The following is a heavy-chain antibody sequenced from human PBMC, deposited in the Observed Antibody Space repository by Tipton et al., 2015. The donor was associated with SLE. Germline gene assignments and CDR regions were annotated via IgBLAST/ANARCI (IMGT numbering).Heavy chain of an antibody. J-gene: IGHJ4*02. V-gene: IGHV3-9*01. CDR3: AKGIRFLEWFRFDS. CDR2: ISWNSEKI. CDR1: GFTFDDYA. Sequence: SLRLSCAASGFTFDDYAMHWVWQAPGKGLEWVSGISWNSEKIAYADSVKGRFTISRDNAKNSLFLQMNSLRAEDTAFYYCAKGIRFLEWFRFDSWGQGTLVTVSS. D-gene: IGHD3-3*01.